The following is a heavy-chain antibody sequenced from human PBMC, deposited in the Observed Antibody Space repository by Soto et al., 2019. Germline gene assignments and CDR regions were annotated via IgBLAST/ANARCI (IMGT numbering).Heavy chain of an antibody. D-gene: IGHD6-6*01. V-gene: IGHV4-59*07. CDR3: ARGAEGIAARPYYYYGMDV. CDR2: ISYSGST. Sequence: PSDPLSLTCTVSGGSISSYYWSWIRQPPGKGLEWLRHISYSGSTNYNPSLKSRVTISVDTSKNQFSLKLSSVTAADTAVYYCARGAEGIAARPYYYYGMDVWGQGTLVTVSS. J-gene: IGHJ6*02. CDR1: GGSISSYY.